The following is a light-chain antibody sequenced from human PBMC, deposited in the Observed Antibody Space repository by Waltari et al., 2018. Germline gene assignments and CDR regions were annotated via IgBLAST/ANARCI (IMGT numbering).Light chain of an antibody. CDR2: YDK. CDR1: NIGSKN. CDR3: HVWNTHADQWV. Sequence: SYVLTQPRSVSVAPGKTAAISCGGDNIGSKNVHWYQQKPGQAPLLVIYYDKERPSGIPGRFSGFNSGNTATLSISRVEAGDEADYYCHVWNTHADQWVFGGGTTLTVL. V-gene: IGLV3-21*01. J-gene: IGLJ3*02.